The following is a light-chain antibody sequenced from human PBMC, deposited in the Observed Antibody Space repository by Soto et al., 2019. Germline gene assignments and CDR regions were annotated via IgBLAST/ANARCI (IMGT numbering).Light chain of an antibody. CDR2: KAS. J-gene: IGKJ1*01. CDR3: QQYNSDPGT. Sequence: DIQMTQSPSTLSASVGDRVTITCRASQSISSWLAWYQQKPGKAPKLLIYKASSLESGVPSRFSGSGSGTEFNLTISSLQPDDFATYYCQQYNSDPGTFGQGTKVEIK. V-gene: IGKV1-5*03. CDR1: QSISSW.